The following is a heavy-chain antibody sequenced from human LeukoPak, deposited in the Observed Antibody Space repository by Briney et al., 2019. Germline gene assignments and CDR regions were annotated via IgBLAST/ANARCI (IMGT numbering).Heavy chain of an antibody. CDR2: INQDGSEI. D-gene: IGHD3-16*01. Sequence: GGSLRLSCAASGFTFSNYWMSWVRQAPGKGLEWLANINQDGSEIYYVDSVKGRFTISRDNGKNSLYLQINSLRADDTAVYYCGRAFPPLRTASAGDLWGQGTLVTVSS. CDR1: GFTFSNYW. J-gene: IGHJ4*02. V-gene: IGHV3-7*01. CDR3: GRAFPPLRTASAGDL.